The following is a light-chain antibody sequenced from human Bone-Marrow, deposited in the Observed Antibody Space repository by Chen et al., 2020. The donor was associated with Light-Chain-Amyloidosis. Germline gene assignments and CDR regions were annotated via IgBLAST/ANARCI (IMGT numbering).Light chain of an antibody. Sequence: QSALTQPASVSGSPGQSITISFTGTSSDVGGDNHVSWYQQHPDKAPKLMIYEGTNRPSWVPDRFSGSKSDNTASLTISGLQTEHEADYFCSSYTITNTLVFGSGTRVTVL. V-gene: IGLV2-14*01. CDR3: SSYTITNTLV. CDR1: SSDVGGDNH. CDR2: EGT. J-gene: IGLJ1*01.